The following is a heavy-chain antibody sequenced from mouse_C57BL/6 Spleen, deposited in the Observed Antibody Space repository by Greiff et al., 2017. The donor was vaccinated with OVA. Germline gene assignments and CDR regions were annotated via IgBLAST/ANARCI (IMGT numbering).Heavy chain of an antibody. CDR1: GYTFTSYW. CDR3: ANGYYDYGSPDRYFDV. Sequence: QVQLQQPGTELVKPGASVKLSCKASGYTFTSYWMHWVKQRPGQGLAWIGNINPSNGGTNYNEKFKSKATLTVDKSSSTAYMQLSSLTSEDSAVYYCANGYYDYGSPDRYFDVWGTGTTVTVSS. CDR2: INPSNGGT. D-gene: IGHD2-4*01. V-gene: IGHV1-53*01. J-gene: IGHJ1*03.